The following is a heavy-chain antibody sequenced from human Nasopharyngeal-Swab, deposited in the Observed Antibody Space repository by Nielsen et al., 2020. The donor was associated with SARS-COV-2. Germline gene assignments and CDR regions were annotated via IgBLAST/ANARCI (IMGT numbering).Heavy chain of an antibody. CDR2: ISGSGGST. Sequence: GESLKISCAASGLTFSSYAMSWVRQAPGKGLEWVSAISGSGGSTYYADSVKGRFTIPRDNSKNTLYLQMNSLRAEDTAVYYCAKVRDSNYYSGMDVWGQGTTVTVSS. V-gene: IGHV3-23*01. J-gene: IGHJ6*02. CDR3: AKVRDSNYYSGMDV. CDR1: GLTFSSYA.